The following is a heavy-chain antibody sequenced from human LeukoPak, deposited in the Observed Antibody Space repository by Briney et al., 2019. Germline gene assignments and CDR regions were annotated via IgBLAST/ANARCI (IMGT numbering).Heavy chain of an antibody. V-gene: IGHV4-34*01. Sequence: SETLSLTCAVYGGSFSGYYWSWIRQPPGKGLEWIGEINHSGSTNYNPSLKSRVTISVDTSKNQFSLKLSSVTAADTAVYYCARGRVVVVTAINYYYGMDVWGQGTTVTVSS. J-gene: IGHJ6*02. CDR1: GGSFSGYY. CDR2: INHSGST. CDR3: ARGRVVVVTAINYYYGMDV. D-gene: IGHD2-21*02.